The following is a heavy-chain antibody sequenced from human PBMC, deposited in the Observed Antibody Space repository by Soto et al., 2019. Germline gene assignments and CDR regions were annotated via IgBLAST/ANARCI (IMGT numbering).Heavy chain of an antibody. D-gene: IGHD6-19*01. V-gene: IGHV3-48*02. CDR3: ARSVEGHFDY. CDR2: ITSDTKTI. Sequence: EVQLVESGGALVQRGGSLTLSCAASGFRFSIYSMNWVRQAPGKGLEWSAYITSDTKTIKYAESVKGRFTISRDNAKKSVYPQMDNRSDEDTAVYYCARSVEGHFDYWGQGTVVTVSS. CDR1: GFRFSIYS. J-gene: IGHJ4*02.